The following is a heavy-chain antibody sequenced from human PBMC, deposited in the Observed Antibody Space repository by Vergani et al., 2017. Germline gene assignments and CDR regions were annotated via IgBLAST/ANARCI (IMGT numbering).Heavy chain of an antibody. V-gene: IGHV4-34*01. CDR1: GGSFSGYY. CDR2: INHSGST. D-gene: IGHD2-2*01. J-gene: IGHJ4*02. Sequence: QVQLQQWGAGLLKPSETLSLTCAVYGGSFSGYYWSWIRQPPGKGLEWIGEINHSGSTNYNPSLKSRVTISVDTSKNQFSLKLSSVTAADTAVYYCARLLSSTSCFDYWGQGTLVTVSS. CDR3: ARLLSSTSCFDY.